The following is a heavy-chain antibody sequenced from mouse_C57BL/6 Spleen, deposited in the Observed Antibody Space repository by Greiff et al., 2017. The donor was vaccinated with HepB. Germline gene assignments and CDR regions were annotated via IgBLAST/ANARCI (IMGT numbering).Heavy chain of an antibody. Sequence: VQVVESGPELVKPGASVKISCKASGYAFSSSWMNWVKQRPGKGLEWIGRIYPGDGDTNYNGKFKGKATLTADKSSSTAYMQLSSLTSEDSAVYFCARSSGYDAMDYWGQGTSVTVSS. CDR3: ARSSGYDAMDY. V-gene: IGHV1-82*01. CDR1: GYAFSSSW. J-gene: IGHJ4*01. CDR2: IYPGDGDT.